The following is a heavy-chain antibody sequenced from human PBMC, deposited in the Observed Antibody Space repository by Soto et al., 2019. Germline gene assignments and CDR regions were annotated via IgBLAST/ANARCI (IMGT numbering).Heavy chain of an antibody. CDR2: ISAYNGNT. J-gene: IGHJ5*02. CDR1: GCTFTSYG. V-gene: IGHV1-18*01. CDR3: ARDLGVLMVYAITNWFAP. Sequence: ASVKVSWKASGCTFTSYGISWVRQAPGQGLEWMGWISAYNGNTNYAQKLQGRVTMTTDTSTSTAYMELRSLRSDDTAVYYCARDLGVLMVYAITNWFAPWGQGTLVTVSS. D-gene: IGHD2-8*01.